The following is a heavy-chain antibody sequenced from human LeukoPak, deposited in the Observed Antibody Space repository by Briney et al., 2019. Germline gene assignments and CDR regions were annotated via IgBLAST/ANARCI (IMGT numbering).Heavy chain of an antibody. D-gene: IGHD6-19*01. Sequence: GGSLRLSCAASGFTFSSYAMSWVRQAPGKGLEWVSAISGSGGSTYYADSVKGRFTISRDNSKNTLYLQMNSLRAEDTAVYYCARGPSSSGWYYFDYWGQGTLVTVSS. V-gene: IGHV3-23*01. CDR3: ARGPSSSGWYYFDY. CDR1: GFTFSSYA. J-gene: IGHJ4*02. CDR2: ISGSGGST.